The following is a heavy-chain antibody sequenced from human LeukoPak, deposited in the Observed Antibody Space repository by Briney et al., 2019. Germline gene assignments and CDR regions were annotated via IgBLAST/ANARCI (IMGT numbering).Heavy chain of an antibody. CDR2: ISYSGNT. CDR1: GGSISTSY. CDR3: ARAPTLYYFDY. Sequence: SETLSLTCTFSGGSISTSYWSWIRQPPGKALEWIGYISYSGNTDYNPSLKSRVTISIDTSKNQFSLNLSSVTAADTAVYYCARAPTLYYFDYWGQGTLVTVSS. V-gene: IGHV4-59*01. J-gene: IGHJ4*02.